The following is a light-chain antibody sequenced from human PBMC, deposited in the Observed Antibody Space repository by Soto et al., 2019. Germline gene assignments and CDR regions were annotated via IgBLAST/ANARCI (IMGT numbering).Light chain of an antibody. Sequence: EIVMTQSPATLSVSPGEAATLSCRASQSVSSNLAWYQQKPGQAPRLLIYGASTRATGIPARFSGSGSGTEFTLTISSLQSEDFAVYYCQQSNKWPRTFGQWTKVEIK. V-gene: IGKV3-15*01. J-gene: IGKJ1*01. CDR3: QQSNKWPRT. CDR1: QSVSSN. CDR2: GAS.